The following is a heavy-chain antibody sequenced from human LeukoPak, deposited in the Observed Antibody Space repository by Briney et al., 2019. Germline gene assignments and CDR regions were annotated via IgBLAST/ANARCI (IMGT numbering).Heavy chain of an antibody. J-gene: IGHJ3*02. CDR2: ISSSSSYI. CDR3: ASPDGSGSYWTDAFDI. Sequence: GGSLRLSCAASGFTFSSYSMNWVRQAPGKGLERVSSISSSSSYIYYADSVKGRFTISRDNAKNSLYLQMNSLRAEDTAVYYCASPDGSGSYWTDAFDIWGQGTMATVSS. CDR1: GFTFSSYS. D-gene: IGHD3-10*01. V-gene: IGHV3-21*01.